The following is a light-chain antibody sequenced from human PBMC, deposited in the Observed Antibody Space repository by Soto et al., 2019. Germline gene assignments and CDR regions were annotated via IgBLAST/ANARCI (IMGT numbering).Light chain of an antibody. Sequence: QSVLTQPPSVSGAPGQRVNISCTGSSSNIGAGHDVHWYQHLPGTAPKLLIYGNGNRPSGVPDRFSGSKSGNTASLTISGLQPEDEADYYCCSYAGSPYVFGIGTKLTVL. CDR1: SSNIGAGHD. CDR2: GNG. V-gene: IGLV1-40*01. J-gene: IGLJ1*01. CDR3: CSYAGSPYV.